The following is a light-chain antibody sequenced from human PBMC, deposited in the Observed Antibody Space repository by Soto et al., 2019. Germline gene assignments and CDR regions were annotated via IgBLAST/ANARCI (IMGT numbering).Light chain of an antibody. Sequence: EIVLTQSPAILSLSPGERATLSCRASQSVISYLAWYQQKPGQPPRLLIYDASNRATGIPARFSGSGSGTAFTLAISSLEPADCAIYYCQRRRNWPRTFGGGDKVDIK. CDR2: DAS. CDR3: QRRRNWPRT. J-gene: IGKJ4*01. V-gene: IGKV3-11*01. CDR1: QSVISY.